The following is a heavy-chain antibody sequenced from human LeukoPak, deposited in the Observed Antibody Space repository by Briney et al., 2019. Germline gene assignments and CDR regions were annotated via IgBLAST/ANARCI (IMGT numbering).Heavy chain of an antibody. J-gene: IGHJ4*02. Sequence: PGGSLRLSCAASGFTFSDHYMDWVRQAPGKGLEWVGRTRNKANSYTTEYAASVKGRFTISRDDSKNSLYLQMNSLKTEDTAVYYCARSRSGSYGRYYFDYWGQGTLVTVSS. V-gene: IGHV3-72*01. CDR3: ARSRSGSYGRYYFDY. CDR1: GFTFSDHY. D-gene: IGHD1-26*01. CDR2: TRNKANSYTT.